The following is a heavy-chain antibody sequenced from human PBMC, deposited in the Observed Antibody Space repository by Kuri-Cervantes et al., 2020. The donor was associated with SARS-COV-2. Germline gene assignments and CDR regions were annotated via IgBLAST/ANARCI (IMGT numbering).Heavy chain of an antibody. D-gene: IGHD1-26*01. Sequence: GASLKSSCAASGFTPSDYYMSWIRQAPGKGLEWVSYISSSGSTIYYADSVKGRFTISRDNAKNSLYLQMNSLRAEDTAVYYCARAVPRGIVGATYAFDIWGQGTMVTVSS. CDR3: ARAVPRGIVGATYAFDI. J-gene: IGHJ3*02. CDR1: GFTPSDYY. CDR2: ISSSGSTI. V-gene: IGHV3-11*04.